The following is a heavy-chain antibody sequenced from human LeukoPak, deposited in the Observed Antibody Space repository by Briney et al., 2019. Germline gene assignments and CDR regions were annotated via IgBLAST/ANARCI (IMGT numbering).Heavy chain of an antibody. CDR3: ANERGYNYGYSFDY. CDR1: GFTFGDYA. J-gene: IGHJ4*02. V-gene: IGHV3-30-3*02. CDR2: IPNDGSKT. D-gene: IGHD5-18*01. Sequence: GGSLRLSCTTSGFTFGDYAMHWVRQAPGKGLEWVAAIPNDGSKTYYADSVKGRFTISRDNSKNTLYLQMNSLRTEDTAVYYCANERGYNYGYSFDYWGQGTLVTVSS.